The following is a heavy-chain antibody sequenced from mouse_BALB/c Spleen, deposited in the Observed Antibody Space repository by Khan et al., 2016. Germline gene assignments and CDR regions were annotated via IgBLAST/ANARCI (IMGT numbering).Heavy chain of an antibody. D-gene: IGHD2-4*01. CDR3: ARGYYEWYIDV. CDR2: IYPGNVNT. J-gene: IGHJ1*01. V-gene: IGHV1S56*01. Sequence: QIQLVQSGPELVKPGASVRISCKASGYTFPTFYIHWLKQRPGQGLEWIGWIYPGNVNTKYNEKFKDKATLTADKSSSTAYMQLSSLTSDDSAIYFYARGYYEWYIDVGGAGTTVTVSS. CDR1: GYTFPTFY.